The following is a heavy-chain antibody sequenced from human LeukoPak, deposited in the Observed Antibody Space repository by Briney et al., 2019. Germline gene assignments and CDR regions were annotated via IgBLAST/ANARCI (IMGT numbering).Heavy chain of an antibody. CDR2: INTDGTST. Sequence: QPGGSLRLSCAASGFTFSSYWMHWFRQAPGKGLVWVSQINTDGTSTTYADPVKGRFTISRHNATNTLYLQMNSLRAEDTAVYYCARGSADPYWGQGTLVTVSS. D-gene: IGHD1-26*01. CDR1: GFTFSSYW. J-gene: IGHJ4*02. V-gene: IGHV3-74*01. CDR3: ARGSADPY.